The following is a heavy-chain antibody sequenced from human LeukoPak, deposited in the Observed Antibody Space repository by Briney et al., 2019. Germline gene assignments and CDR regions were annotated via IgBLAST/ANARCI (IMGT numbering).Heavy chain of an antibody. CDR3: ARELAAAGNLDY. D-gene: IGHD6-13*01. CDR1: GFTFSSYA. CDR2: ISYGGSNK. Sequence: GGSLRLSCAASGFTFSSYAMHWVRQAPGKGLEWVAVISYGGSNKYYADSVKGRFTISRDNSKNTLYLQMNSLRAEDTAVYYCARELAAAGNLDYWGQGTLVTVSS. V-gene: IGHV3-30*01. J-gene: IGHJ4*02.